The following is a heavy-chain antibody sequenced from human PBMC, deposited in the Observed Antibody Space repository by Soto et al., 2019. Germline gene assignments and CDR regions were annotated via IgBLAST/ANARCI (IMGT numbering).Heavy chain of an antibody. Sequence: ASVKVSCPASGYTFTGYYMHWVRQAPGQGLEWMGWINPNSGGTNYAQKFQGRVTMTRDTSISTAYMELSRLRSDDTAVYYCAREGTLYYYERSGYYLDYYGMDGWGQGTTVTV. CDR1: GYTFTGYY. D-gene: IGHD3-22*01. CDR2: INPNSGGT. CDR3: AREGTLYYYERSGYYLDYYGMDG. V-gene: IGHV1-2*02. J-gene: IGHJ6*02.